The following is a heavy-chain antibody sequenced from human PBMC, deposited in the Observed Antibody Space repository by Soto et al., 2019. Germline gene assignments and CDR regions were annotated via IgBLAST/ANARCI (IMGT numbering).Heavy chain of an antibody. V-gene: IGHV3-49*03. D-gene: IGHD3-16*01. Sequence: GGSLRLSCRGSGFSFGDYAINWFRQSPGKGLECVGFIRSKVYGGTIEYAASVKGRFSISRDDSKSIAYLQMNSLRADDTAVYYCTRDGVQITDFDYRSYGLDVWGPGTTVTVSS. CDR3: TRDGVQITDFDYRSYGLDV. CDR1: GFSFGDYA. J-gene: IGHJ6*02. CDR2: IRSKVYGGTI.